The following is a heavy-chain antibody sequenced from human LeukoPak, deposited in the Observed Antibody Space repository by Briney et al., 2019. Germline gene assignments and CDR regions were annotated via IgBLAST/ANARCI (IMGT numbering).Heavy chain of an antibody. CDR2: IYYSGST. J-gene: IGHJ4*02. CDR3: AREGILTGRFDY. Sequence: KPSETLSLTCTVSGGSISSYYWSWIRQPPGKGLEWIGYIYYSGSTNYNPSLKSRVTISVDTSKNQFSLKLSSVTAADTAVYYCAREGILTGRFDYWGQGTLVTVSS. CDR1: GGSISSYY. V-gene: IGHV4-59*01. D-gene: IGHD3-9*01.